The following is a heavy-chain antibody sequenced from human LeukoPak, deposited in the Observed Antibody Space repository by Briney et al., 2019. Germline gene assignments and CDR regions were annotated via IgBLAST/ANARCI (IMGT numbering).Heavy chain of an antibody. D-gene: IGHD3-3*01. CDR3: ARHDVYYDFWSGYYTDLVGGDGYYGMDV. J-gene: IGHJ6*02. V-gene: IGHV4-39*01. CDR2: IYYSGST. Sequence: PSETLSLTCTVSGGSISSSSYYWGWIRQPPGKGLEWIGSIYYSGSTYYNPSLKSRVTISVDTSKNQFSLKLSSVTAADTAVYYCARHDVYYDFWSGYYTDLVGGDGYYGMDVWGQGTTVTVSS. CDR1: GGSISSSSYY.